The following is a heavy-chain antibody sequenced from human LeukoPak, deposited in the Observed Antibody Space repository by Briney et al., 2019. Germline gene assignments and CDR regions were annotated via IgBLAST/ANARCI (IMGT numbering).Heavy chain of an antibody. Sequence: GGSLRLSCAASGFTFSTYAMTRVRQAPGKGVEWVSSITGGGSTTFYADSLKGQFTISRDNRKKTLYLHINSLRADDTAVYYCAKSRVLFSSTWYPLDFWGQGTLVAVSS. CDR1: GFTFSTYA. J-gene: IGHJ4*02. D-gene: IGHD3-16*01. V-gene: IGHV3-23*01. CDR2: ITGGGSTT. CDR3: AKSRVLFSSTWYPLDF.